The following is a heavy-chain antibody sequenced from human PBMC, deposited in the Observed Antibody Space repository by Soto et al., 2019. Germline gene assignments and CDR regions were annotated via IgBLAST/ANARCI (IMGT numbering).Heavy chain of an antibody. V-gene: IGHV3-30-3*01. CDR2: ISYDGSNK. Sequence: GGSLRLSCVVSGFTVSSTNYMSWVRQAPGKGLEWVAVISYDGSNKYYADPVKGRFTISRDNSKNTLYLQMNSLRAEDTAVYYCARAFLSPYYFDYWGQGTLVTVSS. CDR1: GFTVSSTNY. J-gene: IGHJ4*02. D-gene: IGHD3-3*01. CDR3: ARAFLSPYYFDY.